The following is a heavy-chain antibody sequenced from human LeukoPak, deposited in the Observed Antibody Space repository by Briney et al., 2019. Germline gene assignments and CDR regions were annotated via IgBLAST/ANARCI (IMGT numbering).Heavy chain of an antibody. CDR2: IYTSGST. D-gene: IGHD4-23*01. J-gene: IGHJ6*03. Sequence: PSETLSLTCTVSGGSISSGSYYWSWIRQPAGKGLEWIGRIYTSGSTNYNPSLKSRVTISVDTSKNQFSLKLSSVTAADTAVYYCASNTVVTHYYYYYMDVWGKGTTVTVSS. CDR1: GGSISSGSYY. V-gene: IGHV4-61*02. CDR3: ASNTVVTHYYYYYMDV.